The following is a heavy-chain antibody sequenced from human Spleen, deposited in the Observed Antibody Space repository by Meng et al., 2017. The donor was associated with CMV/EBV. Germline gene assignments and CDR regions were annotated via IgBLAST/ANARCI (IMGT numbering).Heavy chain of an antibody. D-gene: IGHD3-9*01. CDR3: ARSITIFQIDY. J-gene: IGHJ4*02. CDR2: INTYNGNT. CDR1: EYSFTSYG. V-gene: IGHV1-18*01. Sequence: ASVKVSCKAAEYSFTSYGISWVRQAPGQGLEWMGWINTYNGNTKYRQKFQGRVNMTTDTSTYTAYMELRSLRSDDTAVYYCARSITIFQIDYWGQGTLVTVSS.